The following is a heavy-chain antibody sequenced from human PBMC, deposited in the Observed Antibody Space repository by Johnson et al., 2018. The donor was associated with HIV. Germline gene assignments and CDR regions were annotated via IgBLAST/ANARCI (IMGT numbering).Heavy chain of an antibody. CDR1: GFTFSDYY. CDR2: ISSSGSTI. V-gene: IGHV3-11*04. D-gene: IGHD4-17*01. Sequence: QVQLVESGGGVVQPGRSLRLSCAASGFTFSDYYMSWIRQAPGKGLEWISYISSSGSTIYYADSVKGRFTISRDNSKNTLYLQMNSLRAEDTAVYYCAKDLRTVKAFDIWGQGTMVTVSS. CDR3: AKDLRTVKAFDI. J-gene: IGHJ3*02.